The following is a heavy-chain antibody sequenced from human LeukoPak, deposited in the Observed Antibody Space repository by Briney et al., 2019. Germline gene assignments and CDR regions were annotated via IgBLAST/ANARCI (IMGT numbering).Heavy chain of an antibody. J-gene: IGHJ4*02. CDR1: GFTFGNCA. CDR3: AKDLYEGRGVILNTFDY. CDR2: ISGRGGST. D-gene: IGHD3-10*01. Sequence: GGSLRLSCAASGFTFGNCAMSWVRQAPGKGLEWVSAISGRGGSTYYADSVKGRFTISRDNSKNTLYLQMNSLRAEDTAIYYCAKDLYEGRGVILNTFDYWGQGTLVTVSS. V-gene: IGHV3-23*01.